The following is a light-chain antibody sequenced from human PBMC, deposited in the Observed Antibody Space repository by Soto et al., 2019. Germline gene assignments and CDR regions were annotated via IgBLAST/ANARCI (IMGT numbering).Light chain of an antibody. CDR2: GGT. CDR1: SSDVGSYNL. V-gene: IGLV2-23*01. J-gene: IGLJ1*01. CDR3: CSYAGITTYYV. Sequence: QSALTQPASVSGSPGQSITISCTGTSSDVGSYNLVSWYQQHPGEAPKLMIYGGTKRPSGVSNRFSGSKSGNMASLTISGLQAEDEADYYCCSYAGITTYYVFGTGTKLTVL.